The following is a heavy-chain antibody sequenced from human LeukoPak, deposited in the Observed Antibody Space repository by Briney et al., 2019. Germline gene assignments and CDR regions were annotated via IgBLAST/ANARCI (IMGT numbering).Heavy chain of an antibody. V-gene: IGHV3-30*18. CDR1: GFPFSSYG. J-gene: IGHJ4*02. Sequence: GGTLRLSCAGSGFPFSSYGMHWVRQAPGKGLEWVAVISYDGSNKYYADSVKGRFTISRDNSKNTLYLQMNSLRAEDTAVYYCAKNAADSRGSYFDCWGQGTLVTVSS. D-gene: IGHD3-22*01. CDR2: ISYDGSNK. CDR3: AKNAADSRGSYFDC.